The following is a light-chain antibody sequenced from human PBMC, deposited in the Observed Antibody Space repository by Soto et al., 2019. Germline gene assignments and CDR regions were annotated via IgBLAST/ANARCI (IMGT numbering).Light chain of an antibody. V-gene: IGKV1-9*01. CDR3: QQRKSYPIT. CDR1: QDINTY. CDR2: AAS. Sequence: DIQLTQSPSFLSASVGDRVTITCRASQDINTYLAWYQQKPGKYPKLLIFAASTLQNGVPSRFSGSGSGTEFTVTITRLQPEDFATYYCQQRKSYPITFGQGTRREIK. J-gene: IGKJ5*01.